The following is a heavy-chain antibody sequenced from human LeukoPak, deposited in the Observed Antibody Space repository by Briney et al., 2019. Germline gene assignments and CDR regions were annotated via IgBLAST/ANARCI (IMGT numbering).Heavy chain of an antibody. Sequence: GRSLRLSCTTSGFTFGDYTMSWFPQAPGKGLKWVGFIRTKAFGGTPEYAASVKGRFTISRDDSTSIAYLQMNSLKTEDTAVYYCSRGAAAGITGWFDPWGQGTLVTVSS. D-gene: IGHD6-13*01. J-gene: IGHJ5*02. CDR2: IRTKAFGGTP. V-gene: IGHV3-49*03. CDR3: SRGAAAGITGWFDP. CDR1: GFTFGDYT.